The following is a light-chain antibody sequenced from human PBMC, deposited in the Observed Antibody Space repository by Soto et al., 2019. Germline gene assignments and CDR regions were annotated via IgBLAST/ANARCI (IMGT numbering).Light chain of an antibody. Sequence: PPSSSPPLGTPVTPPFPLSRGYSKYKMDWYQQRPGKGPRFVMRVGTGGIVGSKGDGIPDRFSVLGSGLNRYLTIKNIQEEDESDYHCGADHGSGSNFVYVFGTGTKVPVL. J-gene: IGLJ1*01. CDR1: RGYSKYK. V-gene: IGLV9-49*01. CDR3: GADHGSGSNFVYV. CDR2: VGTGGIVG.